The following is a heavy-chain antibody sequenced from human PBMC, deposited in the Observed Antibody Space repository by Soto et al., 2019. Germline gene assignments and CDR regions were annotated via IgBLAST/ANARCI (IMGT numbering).Heavy chain of an antibody. J-gene: IGHJ4*02. Sequence: EVQLLESGGGLVQPGGSLRLSCAASGFTFSSYAMSWVRQAPGKGLEWVSAISGSGGSTYYADSVKGRFTISRDNSKNTLYLQMNSLRAEYTAVYYCAKAPTYGSGSYYHYWGQGTLVTVSS. D-gene: IGHD3-10*01. CDR1: GFTFSSYA. V-gene: IGHV3-23*01. CDR2: ISGSGGST. CDR3: AKAPTYGSGSYYHY.